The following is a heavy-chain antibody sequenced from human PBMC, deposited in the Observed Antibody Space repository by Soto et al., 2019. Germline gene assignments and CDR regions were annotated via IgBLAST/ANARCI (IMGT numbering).Heavy chain of an antibody. CDR1: GASVASNSAA. Sequence: SQTLSLTCVISGASVASNSAAWNWIRQSPSRGLEWLGRTYYRSKWYTDYAESVKSRITINPDTSKNQVSLQLKSVTPEDTAVYYCTNGATIGGYVNNYYGIEVLGQGTPVTVS. V-gene: IGHV6-1*01. CDR3: TNGATIGGYVNNYYGIEV. D-gene: IGHD5-12*01. J-gene: IGHJ6*02. CDR2: TYYRSKWYT.